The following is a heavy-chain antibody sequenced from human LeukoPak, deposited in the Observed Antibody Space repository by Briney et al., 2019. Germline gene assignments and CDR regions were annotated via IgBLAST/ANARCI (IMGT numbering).Heavy chain of an antibody. V-gene: IGHV3-21*01. J-gene: IGHJ5*02. Sequence: GGSLSLSCAASGFTFSSYSMNWVRQAPGKGLEWVSSISSSSSYIYYADSVKGRFTISRDNAKNSLYLQMNSLRAEDTAVYYCARDHPPQWELPGYNWFDPWGQGTLVTVSS. CDR3: ARDHPPQWELPGYNWFDP. CDR1: GFTFSSYS. D-gene: IGHD1-26*01. CDR2: ISSSSSYI.